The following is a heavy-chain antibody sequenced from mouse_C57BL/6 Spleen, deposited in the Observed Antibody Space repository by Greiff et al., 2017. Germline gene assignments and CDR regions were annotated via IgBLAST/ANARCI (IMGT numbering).Heavy chain of an antibody. J-gene: IGHJ2*01. V-gene: IGHV1-15*01. Sequence: VQLQQSGAELVRPGASVTLSCKASGYTFTDYEMHWVKQTPVHGLEWIGAIDPETGGTAYNQKFKGKAIMTADKSSSTAYMELRSLTSEDSAVYYCTREDMTYFDYWGQGTTLTVSS. CDR1: GYTFTDYE. CDR2: IDPETGGT. CDR3: TREDMTYFDY. D-gene: IGHD2-3*01.